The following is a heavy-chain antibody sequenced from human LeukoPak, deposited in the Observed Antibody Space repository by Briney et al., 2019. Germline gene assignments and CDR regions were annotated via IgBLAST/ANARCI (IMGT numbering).Heavy chain of an antibody. D-gene: IGHD4-17*01. CDR3: AKDYGDYTVNYHYYGMDV. CDR1: GFTFSSYG. J-gene: IGHJ6*02. V-gene: IGHV3-30*18. Sequence: PGRSLRLSCAASGFTFSSYGMHWVRQAPGKGLEWVAVISYDGSNKYYADSVKGRFTISRDNSKNTLYLQMNSLRGEDTAVYYCAKDYGDYTVNYHYYGMDVWGQGTTVTVSS. CDR2: ISYDGSNK.